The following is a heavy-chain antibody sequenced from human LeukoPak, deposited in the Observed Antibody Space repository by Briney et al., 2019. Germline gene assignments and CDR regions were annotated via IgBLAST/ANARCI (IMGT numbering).Heavy chain of an antibody. CDR1: GFTVSSNY. J-gene: IGHJ3*02. D-gene: IGHD3-10*01. V-gene: IGHV3-66*01. CDR2: IYSGGST. Sequence: GGSLRLSCAASGFTVSSNYMSWVRQAPGKGLEWVSVIYSGGSTYYADSVKGRFTISRDNSKNTLYLQMNSLRAEDTAVYYCARVITMVRGVFINSDAFDIWGQGTMVTVSS. CDR3: ARVITMVRGVFINSDAFDI.